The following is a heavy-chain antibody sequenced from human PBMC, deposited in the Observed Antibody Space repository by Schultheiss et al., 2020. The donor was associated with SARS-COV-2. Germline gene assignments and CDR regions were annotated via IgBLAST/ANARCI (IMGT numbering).Heavy chain of an antibody. CDR2: INSDGSST. D-gene: IGHD3-22*01. J-gene: IGHJ4*02. CDR3: ARDGRSTMSPYDY. CDR1: GFTFDDYG. V-gene: IGHV3-74*01. Sequence: GESLKISCAASGFTFDDYGMSWVRQAPGKGLVWVSRINSDGSSTSYADSVKGRFTISRDSAKNTLCLQMRSLRAEDTAVYYCARDGRSTMSPYDYWGQGTLVTVSS.